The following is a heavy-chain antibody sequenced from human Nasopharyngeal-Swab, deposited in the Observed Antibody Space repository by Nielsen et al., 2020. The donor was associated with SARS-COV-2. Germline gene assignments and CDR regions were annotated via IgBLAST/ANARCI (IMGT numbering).Heavy chain of an antibody. CDR1: VGTFSSYA. CDR3: ARVVPAALGGMDV. V-gene: IGHV1-69*13. CDR2: IIPIFGTA. Sequence: SVPVSCKPSVGTFSSYAISWVRQAPGQGLEWMGGIIPIFGTANYAQKFQGRVTITADESTSTAYMELSSLRSEDTAVYYCARVVPAALGGMDVWGQRTTVTVSS. D-gene: IGHD2-2*01. J-gene: IGHJ6*02.